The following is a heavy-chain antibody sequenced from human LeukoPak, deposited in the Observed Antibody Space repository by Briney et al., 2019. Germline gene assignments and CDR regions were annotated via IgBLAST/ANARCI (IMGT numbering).Heavy chain of an antibody. Sequence: ASVKVSCKASGYSFRNYGMHWVRQAPGQRLEWMGWINPTNEKTKYSEKFQGRVTISRDTGASTAYMELRSLRSDDTAVYYCARDRMDLTFGPYAFDIWGQGTMVTVSS. V-gene: IGHV1-3*01. CDR2: INPTNEKT. J-gene: IGHJ3*02. CDR1: GYSFRNYG. CDR3: ARDRMDLTFGPYAFDI. D-gene: IGHD3-10*01.